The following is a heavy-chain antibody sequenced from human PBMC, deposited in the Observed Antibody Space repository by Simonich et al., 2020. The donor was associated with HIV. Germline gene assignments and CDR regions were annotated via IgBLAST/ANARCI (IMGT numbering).Heavy chain of an antibody. V-gene: IGHV4-34*01. CDR3: ARRDRELILYFDY. D-gene: IGHD3-3*01. CDR2: INHSGST. CDR1: GGSFSGYY. Sequence: QVQLQQWGAGLLKPSETLSLTCAVYGGSFSGYYWSWIRQPPGKGLEWIGEINHSGSTNYKSSLNSRATISVDKSKTQFSLKLSSVTAADTAIYYCARRDRELILYFDYWGQGNLVTVSS. J-gene: IGHJ4*02.